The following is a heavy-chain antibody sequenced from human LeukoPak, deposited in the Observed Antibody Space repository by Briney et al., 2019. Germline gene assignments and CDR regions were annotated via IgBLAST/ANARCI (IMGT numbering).Heavy chain of an antibody. CDR1: GYTFTSCG. Sequence: PSVNVSCRAWGYTFTSCGITWVRHAPGQGLEWMGWIRAYKGHTNYAQKLQGRVTMTTDTSTSTAYMELRSLRSDDTAVYYCARDEPSVGYCSGASCYQRYFHHWGQGTLVTVAS. V-gene: IGHV1-18*04. CDR2: IRAYKGHT. D-gene: IGHD2-15*01. CDR3: ARDEPSVGYCSGASCYQRYFHH. J-gene: IGHJ1*01.